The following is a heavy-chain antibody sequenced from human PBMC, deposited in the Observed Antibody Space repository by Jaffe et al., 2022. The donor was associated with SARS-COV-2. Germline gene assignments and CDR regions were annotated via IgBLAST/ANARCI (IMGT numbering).Heavy chain of an antibody. CDR3: AKGLRFLDGMDV. J-gene: IGHJ6*02. CDR2: ISYDGSNK. CDR1: GFTFSSYG. D-gene: IGHD3-3*01. Sequence: QVQLVESGGGVVQPGRSLRLSCAASGFTFSSYGMHWVRQAPGKGLEWVAVISYDGSNKYYADSVKGRFTISRDNSKNTLYLQMNSLRAEDTAVYYCAKGLRFLDGMDVWGQGTTVTVSS. V-gene: IGHV3-30*18.